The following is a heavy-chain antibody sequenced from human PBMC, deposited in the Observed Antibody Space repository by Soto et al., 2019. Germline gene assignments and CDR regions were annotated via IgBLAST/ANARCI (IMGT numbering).Heavy chain of an antibody. D-gene: IGHD6-6*01. J-gene: IGHJ5*02. CDR3: ARGLIPGSSIDNGWFDP. CDR1: GGSFSGYY. V-gene: IGHV4-34*01. Sequence: QVQLQQWGAGLLKPSETLSLTCAVYGGSFSGYYWSWIRQPPGKGLEWIGEINHSGSTDYNPSLKSRVTISVDTSKNQFSLKLSSVTAADTAVYYCARGLIPGSSIDNGWFDPWGQGTLVTVSS. CDR2: INHSGST.